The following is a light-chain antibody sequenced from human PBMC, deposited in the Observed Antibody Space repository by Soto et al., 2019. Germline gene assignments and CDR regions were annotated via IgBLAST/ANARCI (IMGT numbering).Light chain of an antibody. Sequence: EIVLTQSPGTLSLSPGERATLSCRASQSVSSSYLAWYQQKPGQAPRLLIYGASSRATGIPDRFSGSGSGTDFTLTISRLEPEYFAVYYCQQYGSSSGTFGGGTKVEIK. V-gene: IGKV3-20*01. J-gene: IGKJ4*01. CDR2: GAS. CDR1: QSVSSSY. CDR3: QQYGSSSGT.